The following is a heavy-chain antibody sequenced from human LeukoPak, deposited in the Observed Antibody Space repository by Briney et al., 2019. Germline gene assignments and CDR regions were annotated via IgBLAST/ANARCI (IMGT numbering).Heavy chain of an antibody. Sequence: KPSETLTLTCTVSGGPITGYYWSWIRQPPGNGLEWIGYIHHTGSTNYNPSLKSRVTISVDTSQNQLSLKLSSVTAADTAVYYCARDSGYSYGPFDYWGQGTLVTVSS. CDR2: IHHTGST. J-gene: IGHJ4*02. D-gene: IGHD5-18*01. CDR3: ARDSGYSYGPFDY. V-gene: IGHV4-59*12. CDR1: GGPITGYY.